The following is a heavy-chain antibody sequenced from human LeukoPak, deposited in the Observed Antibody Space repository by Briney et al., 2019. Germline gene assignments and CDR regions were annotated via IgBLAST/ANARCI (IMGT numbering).Heavy chain of an antibody. D-gene: IGHD5-12*01. V-gene: IGHV1-69*05. J-gene: IGHJ6*03. CDR1: GGTFSSYA. Sequence: SVKVSCKASGGTFSSYAISWVRQAPGQGLEWMGRIIPIFGTANYAQKFQGRVTITTDESTSTAYMELSSLRSEDTAVYYCAGGYAYYYYYYMDVWGKGTTVTVSS. CDR2: IIPIFGTA. CDR3: AGGYAYYYYYYMDV.